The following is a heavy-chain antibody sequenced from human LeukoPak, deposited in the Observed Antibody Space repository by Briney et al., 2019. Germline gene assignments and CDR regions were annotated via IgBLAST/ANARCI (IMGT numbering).Heavy chain of an antibody. J-gene: IGHJ3*02. Sequence: PGGSLRLSCAASTFTFSTYSMNWVRQAPGKGLEWVASISSSRDYIYYADSVKGRFTISRDNDKNSLYLQLNSLRAEDTAVYYCARDRDYYDSSGGMKAFDMWGQGTLVTVSS. V-gene: IGHV3-21*01. CDR1: TFTFSTYS. CDR3: ARDRDYYDSSGGMKAFDM. D-gene: IGHD3-22*01. CDR2: ISSSRDYI.